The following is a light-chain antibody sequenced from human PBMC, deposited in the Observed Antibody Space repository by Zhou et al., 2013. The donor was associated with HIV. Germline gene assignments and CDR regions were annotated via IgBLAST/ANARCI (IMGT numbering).Light chain of an antibody. Sequence: EVVVTQSPATLSVSPGERATLSCRASQNVSSNLAWYQQKPGQAPRLLIYGASTRATGIPARFRGSGSGTEFTLTISSMQSEDFAVYYCQQYNNWPLFTFGPGTKWISN. CDR2: GAS. J-gene: IGKJ3*01. CDR3: QQYNNWPLFT. V-gene: IGKV3-15*01. CDR1: QNVSSN.